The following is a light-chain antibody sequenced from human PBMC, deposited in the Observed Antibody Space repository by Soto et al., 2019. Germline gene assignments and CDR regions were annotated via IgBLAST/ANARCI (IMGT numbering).Light chain of an antibody. CDR1: QRISSW. V-gene: IGKV1-5*03. CDR2: KAS. CDR3: QQYNSYST. J-gene: IGKJ1*01. Sequence: DIQMTQSPSALSASVGDRVTMTCRASQRISSWLAWYQQKPGKAPKLLIYKASSLESGVPSRFSGSGSGTESSLTISSLQPDDFATYYCQQYNSYSTFGQGTKVDIK.